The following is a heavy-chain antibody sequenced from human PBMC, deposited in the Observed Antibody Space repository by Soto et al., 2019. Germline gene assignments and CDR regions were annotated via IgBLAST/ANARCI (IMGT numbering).Heavy chain of an antibody. CDR2: IIPIFGTA. CDR3: ARDGPRYCSGGSCYRYNGMDV. D-gene: IGHD2-15*01. Sequence: QVQLVQSGAEVKKPGSSVKVSCKASGGTFSSYAISWVRQAPGQGLEWMGGIIPIFGTANYEQKFQGRVTITADESTNTAYMELSSLRYEETAVYYCARDGPRYCSGGSCYRYNGMDVWGQGTTVTVSS. CDR1: GGTFSSYA. J-gene: IGHJ6*02. V-gene: IGHV1-69*12.